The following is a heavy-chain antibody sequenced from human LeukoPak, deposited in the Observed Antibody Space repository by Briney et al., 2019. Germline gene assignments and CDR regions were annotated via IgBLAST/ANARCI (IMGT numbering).Heavy chain of an antibody. D-gene: IGHD6-6*01. CDR2: INSDGSST. J-gene: IGHJ4*02. CDR3: ARDEYSSSHADY. V-gene: IGHV3-74*01. CDR1: GFSFRSYW. Sequence: GSLRLSCEASGFSFRSYWMHWVRQAPGKGLGWVSRINSDGSSTSYADSVKGRFTISRDNAKNTLYLQMNSLRAEDTAVYYCARDEYSSSHADYWGQGTLVTVSS.